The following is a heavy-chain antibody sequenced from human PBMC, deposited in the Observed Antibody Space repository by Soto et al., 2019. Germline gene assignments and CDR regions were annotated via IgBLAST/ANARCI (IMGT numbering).Heavy chain of an antibody. CDR1: GFTFSSYS. Sequence: EVQLVESGGGLVKPGGSLRLSCATSGFTFSSYSMNWVRQAPGKGLEWVSSISSSSSYIYYADSVKGRFTISRDNAKNSLYLQMNSLRAEDTAVYYCARDRTWATVTLPLYWGQGTLVTVSS. CDR3: ARDRTWATVTLPLY. D-gene: IGHD4-17*01. V-gene: IGHV3-21*01. J-gene: IGHJ4*02. CDR2: ISSSSSYI.